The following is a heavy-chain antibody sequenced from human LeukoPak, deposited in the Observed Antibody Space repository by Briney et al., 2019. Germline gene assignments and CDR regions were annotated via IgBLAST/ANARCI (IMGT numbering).Heavy chain of an antibody. CDR1: GFTFSNFA. CDR2: ITGGSGAE. J-gene: IGHJ4*02. CDR3: AKDSPLTTYTSGWSSNSFDY. D-gene: IGHD6-19*01. V-gene: IGHV3-23*01. Sequence: GGSLRVSCTASGFTFSNFAMSWVRQAPGKGLEWVSTITGGSGAEYYADSVKGRFTISRDNSKDTLYLQMYSLRAEDTAVYFCAKDSPLTTYTSGWSSNSFDYWGQGTLVAVSS.